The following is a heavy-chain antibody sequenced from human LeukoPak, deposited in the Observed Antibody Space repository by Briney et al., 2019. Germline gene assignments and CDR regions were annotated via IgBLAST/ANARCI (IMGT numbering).Heavy chain of an antibody. J-gene: IGHJ4*02. V-gene: IGHV4-34*01. CDR2: INRSGSI. D-gene: IGHD4-17*01. CDR3: ALGDNYGDYEVDY. Sequence: SETLSLTCTVSDGSVPSYYWSWIRQPPGKGLEWIGEINRSGSIYYNPSLKSRLTISVDTSKNQFSLEISSVAAADTAVYYCALGDNYGDYEVDYWGQGTLVTVSS. CDR1: DGSVPSYY.